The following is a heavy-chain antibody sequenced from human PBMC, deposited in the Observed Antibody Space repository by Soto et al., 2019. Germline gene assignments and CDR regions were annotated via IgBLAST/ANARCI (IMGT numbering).Heavy chain of an antibody. D-gene: IGHD3-22*01. V-gene: IGHV3-33*01. CDR3: ARDLNDSSGDWYFDY. CDR2: IWYDGSNK. J-gene: IGHJ4*02. CDR1: GFTFSSYG. Sequence: GGSLRLSCAASGFTFSSYGMHWVRQAPGKGLEWVAVIWYDGSNKYYADSVKGRFTISRDNSKNTLYLQMNSLRAEDTAVYYCARDLNDSSGDWYFDYWGQGTLVTVSS.